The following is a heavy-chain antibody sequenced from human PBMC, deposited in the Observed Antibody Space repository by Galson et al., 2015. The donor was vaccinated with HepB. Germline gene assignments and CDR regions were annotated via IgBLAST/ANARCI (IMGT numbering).Heavy chain of an antibody. CDR2: IIPIFGTA. CDR1: GGTFSSYA. V-gene: IGHV1-69*13. D-gene: IGHD5-18*01. Sequence: SVKVSCKASGGTFSSYAISWVRQAPGQGLEWMGGIIPIFGTANYAQKFQGRVTIAADESTSTAYMELSSLRSEDTAVYYCARAPIVQLWFQNYYYYYMDVWGKGTTVTVSS. CDR3: ARAPIVQLWFQNYYYYYMDV. J-gene: IGHJ6*03.